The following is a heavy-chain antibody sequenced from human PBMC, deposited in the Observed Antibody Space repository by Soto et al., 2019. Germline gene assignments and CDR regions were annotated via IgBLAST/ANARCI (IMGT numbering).Heavy chain of an antibody. CDR3: VKLTSS. CDR1: GFTFSSSA. Sequence: GGSLRLSCAASGFTFSSSAMSWVRQAPGKGLEWVSTITTGGDRTDYADSAKGRFTISRDNSKNTLYLQMNSLRVEDTAVYYCVKLTSSWGQGTLVTVSS. J-gene: IGHJ5*02. V-gene: IGHV3-23*01. CDR2: ITTGGDRT.